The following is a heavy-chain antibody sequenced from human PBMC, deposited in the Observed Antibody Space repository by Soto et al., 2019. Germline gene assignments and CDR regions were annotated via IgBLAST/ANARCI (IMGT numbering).Heavy chain of an antibody. J-gene: IGHJ4*02. CDR3: AKARRGGLRYFDWSYFDY. V-gene: IGHV3-9*01. D-gene: IGHD3-9*01. CDR1: GFTFDDYA. Sequence: GGALRLSCAASGFTFDDYAMHWVRQAPGKGLEWVSGISRNSGSIGYADSVKGRFTISRDNAKNSLYLQMNSLRAEDTALYYCAKARRGGLRYFDWSYFDYWGQGTLVTVSS. CDR2: ISRNSGSI.